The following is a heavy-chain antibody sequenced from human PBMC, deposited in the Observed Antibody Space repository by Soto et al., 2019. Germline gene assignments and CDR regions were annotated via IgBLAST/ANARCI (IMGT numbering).Heavy chain of an antibody. CDR3: ARGVDTAMVFDY. V-gene: IGHV5-10-1*01. D-gene: IGHD5-18*01. CDR2: IDPSDSYT. J-gene: IGHJ4*02. Sequence: GESLKISCKGSGYSFTSYWISWVRQMPGKGLEWMGRIDPSDSYTNYSPSFQCHVTISADKSIRTAYLQWSSLKASDTAMYYCARGVDTAMVFDYWGQGTLVTVSS. CDR1: GYSFTSYW.